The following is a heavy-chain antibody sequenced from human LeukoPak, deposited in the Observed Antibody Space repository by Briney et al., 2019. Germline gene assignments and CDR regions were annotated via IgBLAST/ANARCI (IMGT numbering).Heavy chain of an antibody. V-gene: IGHV3-33*06. J-gene: IGHJ4*02. CDR1: GFTFSSYG. Sequence: GRSLRLSCAASGFTFSSYGMHWVRQAPGKGLEGGAVIWYDGSNKYYADSVKGRFTISRDNSKNTLYLQMNSLRAEDTAVYYCAKGIYSGYDSPLDYWGQGTLVTVSS. CDR2: IWYDGSNK. D-gene: IGHD5-12*01. CDR3: AKGIYSGYDSPLDY.